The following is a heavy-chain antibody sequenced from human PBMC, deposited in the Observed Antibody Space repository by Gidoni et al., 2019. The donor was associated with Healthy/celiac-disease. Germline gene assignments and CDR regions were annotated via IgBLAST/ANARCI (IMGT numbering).Heavy chain of an antibody. CDR1: GFTFSSYW. J-gene: IGHJ4*02. CDR2: IKQDGSEK. D-gene: IGHD3-22*01. Sequence: EVQLVESGGGLVQPGGSLRLSCAASGFTFSSYWMSWVRPAPGKGLEWVANIKQDGSEKYYVDSVKGRFTISRDNAKNSLYLQMNSLRAEDTAVYYCARVINDGYYDRSGYSLFDYWGQGTLVTVSS. V-gene: IGHV3-7*03. CDR3: ARVINDGYYDRSGYSLFDY.